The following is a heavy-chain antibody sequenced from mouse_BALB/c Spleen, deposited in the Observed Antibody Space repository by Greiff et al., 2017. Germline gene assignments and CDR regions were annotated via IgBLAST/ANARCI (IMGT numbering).Heavy chain of an antibody. CDR3: ARSTVVATRAMDY. CDR1: GYTFTSYN. Sequence: LQQPGAELVKPGASVKMSCKASGYTFTSYNMHWVKQTPGQGLEWIGAIYPGNGDTSYNQKFKGKATLTADKSSSTAYMQLSSLISEDSAVYYCARSTVVATRAMDYWGQGTSVTVSS. V-gene: IGHV1-12*01. D-gene: IGHD1-1*01. J-gene: IGHJ4*01. CDR2: IYPGNGDT.